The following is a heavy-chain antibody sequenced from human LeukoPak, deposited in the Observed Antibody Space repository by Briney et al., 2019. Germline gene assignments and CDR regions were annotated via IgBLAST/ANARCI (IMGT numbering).Heavy chain of an antibody. V-gene: IGHV1-46*01. D-gene: IGHD5-24*01. J-gene: IGHJ3*02. Sequence: ASVKVSCKASGYTFTNYYIRWVRQAPGQGLEWMGLINPGGGNTNYAQNFQGRVTMTRDTSVSTVYMELSSLRSEDTAIYYCARIRDGYNDAYDIWGQGTVVTVPS. CDR2: INPGGGNT. CDR3: ARIRDGYNDAYDI. CDR1: GYTFTNYY.